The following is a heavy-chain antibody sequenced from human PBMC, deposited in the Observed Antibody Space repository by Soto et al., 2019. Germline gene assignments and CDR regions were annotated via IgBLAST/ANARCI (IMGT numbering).Heavy chain of an antibody. V-gene: IGHV4-31*03. CDR3: AREPENSSGPATWYFDL. Sequence: QVQLQESGPGLVKPSQTLSLTCTVSGGSISSGGYYWSWIRQHPGKGLEWIGYIYYSGSTYYNPSLKSRGTISVDTSKNQFSLKLSSVTAADTAVYYCAREPENSSGPATWYFDLWGRGTLVTVSS. CDR1: GGSISSGGYY. J-gene: IGHJ2*01. CDR2: IYYSGST. D-gene: IGHD3-22*01.